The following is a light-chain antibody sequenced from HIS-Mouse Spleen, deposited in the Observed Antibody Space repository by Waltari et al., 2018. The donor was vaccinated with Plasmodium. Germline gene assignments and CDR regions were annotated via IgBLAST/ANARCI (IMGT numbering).Light chain of an antibody. CDR3: QQYYSFPYT. J-gene: IGKJ2*01. CDR1: QGISSY. CDR2: AAS. Sequence: AIWMTQSPSLLSASTGDRVTISCRTSQGISSYLAWYQQKPGKTPELLIYAASTLQSGVPSRFSGSGSGTDFTLTISCLQSEDCATYYCQQYYSFPYTFGQGTKLEIK. V-gene: IGKV1D-8*02.